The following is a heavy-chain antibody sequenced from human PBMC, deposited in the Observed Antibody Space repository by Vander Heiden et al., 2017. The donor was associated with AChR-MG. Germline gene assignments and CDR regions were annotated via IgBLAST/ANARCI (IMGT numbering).Heavy chain of an antibody. D-gene: IGHD4-17*01. CDR2: IIPIFGTA. CDR1: GGTFSSDA. J-gene: IGHJ4*02. V-gene: IGHV1-69*06. CDR3: ARGVLPARDYGDYRFDY. Sequence: QVQLVQSGAEVKKPGSSVKVSCKASGGTFSSDAISWVRQAPGQGLEWMGGIIPIFGTANYAQKFQGRVTITADKSTSTAYMELSSLRSEDTAVYYCARGVLPARDYGDYRFDYWGQGTLVTVSS.